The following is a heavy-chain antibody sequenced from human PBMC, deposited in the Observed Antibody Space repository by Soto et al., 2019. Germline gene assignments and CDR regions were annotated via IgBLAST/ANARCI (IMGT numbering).Heavy chain of an antibody. CDR1: GFTFDDYA. CDR3: AKDGYSITRNKPLDY. Sequence: EVQLVESGGVVVQFGGSLRLSCAASGFTFDDYAMHWVRQAPGKGLEWVSLITRDGATTYYADSVKGRFTISRDNSKNSLYLQMNSLRPDDTAFYYCAKDGYSITRNKPLDYWGQGTLVTVSS. CDR2: ITRDGATT. J-gene: IGHJ4*02. V-gene: IGHV3-43D*04. D-gene: IGHD2-2*01.